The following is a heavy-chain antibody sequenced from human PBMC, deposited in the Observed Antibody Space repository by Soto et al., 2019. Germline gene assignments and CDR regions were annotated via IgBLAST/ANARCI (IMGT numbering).Heavy chain of an antibody. CDR1: GYTFTGHY. Sequence: ASVKVSCKTSGYTFTGHYIHWVRQAPQQGPEWMGEIGPESGATRYAEKFRGRVTMTMDTSITTVYMELRNLSPDDTAVYYCGRGRSGQIVIFYWGQGTPVTVSS. CDR2: IGPESGAT. J-gene: IGHJ4*02. V-gene: IGHV1-2*02. CDR3: GRGRSGQIVIFY. D-gene: IGHD1-26*01.